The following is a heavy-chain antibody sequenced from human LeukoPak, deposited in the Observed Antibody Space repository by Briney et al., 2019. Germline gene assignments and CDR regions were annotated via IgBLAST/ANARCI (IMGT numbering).Heavy chain of an antibody. J-gene: IGHJ4*02. V-gene: IGHV3-23*01. CDR1: GFTFSSYA. Sequence: PGASLRLSCAASGFTFSSYAMSWVRQAPGKGLEWVSTISASGGSTYYADSVKGRFTISRDNSKNTLYLQMNSLRAEDTAIYYCAKDHGTAVAGFYYWGQGTLVTVSS. CDR3: AKDHGTAVAGFYY. D-gene: IGHD6-19*01. CDR2: ISASGGST.